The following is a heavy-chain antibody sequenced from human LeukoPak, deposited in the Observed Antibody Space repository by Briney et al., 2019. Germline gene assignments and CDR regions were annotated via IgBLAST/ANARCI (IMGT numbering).Heavy chain of an antibody. D-gene: IGHD3-3*01. CDR3: ATPSPYWSNAFDI. CDR1: GGTFSSYA. J-gene: IGHJ3*02. CDR2: IIPIFGTA. V-gene: IGHV1-69*05. Sequence: LVKVSCKASGGTFSSYAISWVRQAPGQGLEWMGGIIPIFGTANYAQKFQGRVTITTDESTSTAYMELSSLRSEDTAVYYCATPSPYWSNAFDIWGQGTMVTVSS.